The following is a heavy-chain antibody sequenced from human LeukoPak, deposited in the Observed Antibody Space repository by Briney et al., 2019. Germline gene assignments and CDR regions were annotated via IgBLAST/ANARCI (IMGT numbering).Heavy chain of an antibody. D-gene: IGHD7-27*01. Sequence: ASVNVSCQPSGYTFTHYGISWVRQAPGPGLECLGWISTYNGNTNYAQKFQGRVTMTTDTSTSTAYMELRSLRSDDTAVYYCARDRGETGELYYVDYWGQGTLVTVSS. CDR3: ARDRGETGELYYVDY. CDR2: ISTYNGNT. V-gene: IGHV1-18*01. J-gene: IGHJ4*02. CDR1: GYTFTHYG.